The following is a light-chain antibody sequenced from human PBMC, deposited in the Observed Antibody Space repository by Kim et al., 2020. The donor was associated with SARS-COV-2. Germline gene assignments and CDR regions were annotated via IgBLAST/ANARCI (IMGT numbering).Light chain of an antibody. J-gene: IGKJ2*01. CDR2: KAS. V-gene: IGKV1-5*03. Sequence: DIQMTQSPSTLSASVGDRVTITCRASQSISSWLAWYQQKPGKAPKLLIYKASILESGVPSRFSGSGSGTEFTLTISSLQPDDSATYYCQHYTTYPYTFGQGTKLEI. CDR3: QHYTTYPYT. CDR1: QSISSW.